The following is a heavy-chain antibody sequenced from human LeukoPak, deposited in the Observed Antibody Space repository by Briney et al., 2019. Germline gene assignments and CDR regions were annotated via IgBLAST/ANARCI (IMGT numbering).Heavy chain of an antibody. Sequence: ASVKVPCKASGYTFTTYGISWVRQAPGQGLEWMGWISTYNGNTNYAQNLQGRVTMTTDTSTSTAYMELRSLRSDDTAVYYCARGGVSSSWYRTPDYWGQGTLVTVSS. CDR1: GYTFTTYG. CDR2: ISTYNGNT. D-gene: IGHD6-13*01. J-gene: IGHJ4*02. V-gene: IGHV1-18*01. CDR3: ARGGVSSSWYRTPDY.